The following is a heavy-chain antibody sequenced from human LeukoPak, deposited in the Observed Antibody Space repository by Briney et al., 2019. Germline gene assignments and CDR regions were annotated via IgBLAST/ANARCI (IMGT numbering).Heavy chain of an antibody. J-gene: IGHJ4*02. V-gene: IGHV3-11*01. CDR1: GFTFSDYD. Sequence: GGSLRLSCSASGFTFSDYDMDWIRQAPGKGLEWVSYIRSDGSTIYDADSVKGRFFISRDNARNSLYLQMNSLRAEDTAVYYCAREGRGYYGDFDYWGQGTLVTVSS. CDR3: AREGRGYYGDFDY. D-gene: IGHD3-22*01. CDR2: IRSDGSTI.